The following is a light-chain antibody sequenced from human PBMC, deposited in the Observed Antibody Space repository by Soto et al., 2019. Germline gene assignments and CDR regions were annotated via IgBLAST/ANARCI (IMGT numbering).Light chain of an antibody. V-gene: IGKV3-15*01. CDR3: QQYNNWPYT. CDR2: RAS. CDR1: QHVSSN. Sequence: EIVMTQSPATLSVSPGGSATLSCRASQHVSSNFAWYRQKPGQAPTLLIYRASTRATGIPARFSGSGSGTDFTLTISSLQSEDFAFYYCQQYNNWPYTFGQGTKLEIK. J-gene: IGKJ2*01.